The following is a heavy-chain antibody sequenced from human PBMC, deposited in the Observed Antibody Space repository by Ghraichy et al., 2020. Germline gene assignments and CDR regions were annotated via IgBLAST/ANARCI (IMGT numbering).Heavy chain of an antibody. CDR2: INSDGSST. CDR3: ARAPDPHYDFGAGYYYYYGMDV. D-gene: IGHD3-3*01. CDR1: GFTFSSYW. Sequence: GGSLRLSCAASGFTFSSYWMHWVRQAPGKGLVWVSRINSDGSSTSYADSVKGRFTISRDNAKNTLYLQMNSLRAEDTAVYYCARAPDPHYDFGAGYYYYYGMDVWGQGTTVTVSS. J-gene: IGHJ6*02. V-gene: IGHV3-74*01.